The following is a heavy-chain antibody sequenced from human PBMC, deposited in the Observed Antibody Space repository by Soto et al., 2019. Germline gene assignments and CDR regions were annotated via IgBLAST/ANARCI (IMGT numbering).Heavy chain of an antibody. CDR2: IIANIGKT. D-gene: IGHD6-13*01. Sequence: ASVKVSCKASGYTFTSYGISWVRQAPGQGLEWMGWIIANIGKTNYAQNLQGRVTITSDKSTSTAYMELNSLRSEDTAVYYCACNTGITSAGTFDIWGQGTMVTVSS. CDR1: GYTFTSYG. V-gene: IGHV1-18*01. CDR3: ACNTGITSAGTFDI. J-gene: IGHJ3*02.